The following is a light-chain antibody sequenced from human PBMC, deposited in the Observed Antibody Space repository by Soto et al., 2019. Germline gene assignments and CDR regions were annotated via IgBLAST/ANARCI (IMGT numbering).Light chain of an antibody. CDR2: GAS. Sequence: EIVLTQSPCTLSLSPGERAPLSCMASQSVSSSYLAWYQQKPGQAPRLLIYGASSRATGIPDRFSGSGSGTDFTLTISSLQSEDFAVYCCQQYNNWPATFGQGTKVDIK. V-gene: IGKV3-20*01. CDR3: QQYNNWPAT. J-gene: IGKJ1*01. CDR1: QSVSSSY.